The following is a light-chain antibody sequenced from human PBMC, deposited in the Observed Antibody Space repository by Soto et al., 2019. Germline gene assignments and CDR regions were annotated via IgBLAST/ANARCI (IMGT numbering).Light chain of an antibody. V-gene: IGKV3-11*01. CDR2: DAS. J-gene: IGKJ4*01. Sequence: EVVLTQSPGTLSLSPGERASLSCRASQSISSNNLAWYQQKPGQAPRLLIYDASNRPTGIPARFTGSGSGTDFNLTISSLEPEDFAVYYCQQRSSWPPITFGGGTKVDIK. CDR1: QSISSNN. CDR3: QQRSSWPPIT.